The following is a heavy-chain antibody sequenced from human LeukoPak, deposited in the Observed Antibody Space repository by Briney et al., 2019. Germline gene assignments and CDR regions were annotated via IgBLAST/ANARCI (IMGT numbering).Heavy chain of an antibody. V-gene: IGHV1-18*01. CDR2: ISAYNGNT. CDR1: GYTFTSYG. Sequence: ASVKVSCKASGYTFTSYGISWVRQAPGQGLEWMGWISAYNGNTNYAQKLQGRVTTTTDTSTITAYMELRSLRSDDTAVYYRAGDLGVLVPAASPFDYWGQGTLVTVSS. D-gene: IGHD2-2*01. J-gene: IGHJ4*02. CDR3: AGDLGVLVPAASPFDY.